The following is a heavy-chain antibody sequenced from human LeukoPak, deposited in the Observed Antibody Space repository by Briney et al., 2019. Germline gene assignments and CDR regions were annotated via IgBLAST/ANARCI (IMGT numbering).Heavy chain of an antibody. J-gene: IGHJ4*02. V-gene: IGHV3-7*01. CDR3: ASWGAGGNS. Sequence: GGSLRLSCEASGFTLSTYWMNWVRQVPGKGPDWVANINPDGSGKRYVDSVKGRFTIARDNADNSLSLQMDSLRAEDTAVYYCASWGAGGNSWGQGTLVPVSS. CDR2: INPDGSGK. CDR1: GFTLSTYW. D-gene: IGHD3-16*01.